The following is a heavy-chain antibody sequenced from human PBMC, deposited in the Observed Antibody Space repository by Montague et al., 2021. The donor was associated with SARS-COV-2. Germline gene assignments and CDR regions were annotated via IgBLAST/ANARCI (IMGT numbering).Heavy chain of an antibody. Sequence: SETLSLTCTVSGGSISSSSYYWAWIRQPPGKGLEWIGSIYYRGSTYYNPSLKSRVFISVDTSKNQLSLTLTSVTAADTAVYYCATQEVGSGWISGPFDFWGQGTLVSVSS. CDR2: IYYRGST. CDR1: GGSISSSSYY. V-gene: IGHV4-39*01. J-gene: IGHJ4*02. CDR3: ATQEVGSGWISGPFDF. D-gene: IGHD6-19*01.